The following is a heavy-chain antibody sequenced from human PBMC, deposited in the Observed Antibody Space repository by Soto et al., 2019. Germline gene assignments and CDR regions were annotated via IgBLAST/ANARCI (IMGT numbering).Heavy chain of an antibody. Sequence: SETLSLTCTVSGGSISSGGYYWSWIRQHPGKGLEWIGYIYYSGSTYYNPSLKSRVTISVDTSKNQFSLKLSSVTAADTAVYYCARLLGSGSYSYYFDYWGQGTLVTVSS. CDR1: GGSISSGGYY. D-gene: IGHD3-10*01. J-gene: IGHJ4*02. V-gene: IGHV4-39*01. CDR3: ARLLGSGSYSYYFDY. CDR2: IYYSGST.